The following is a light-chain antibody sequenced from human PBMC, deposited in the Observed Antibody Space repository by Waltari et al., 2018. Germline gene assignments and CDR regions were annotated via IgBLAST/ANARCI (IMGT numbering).Light chain of an antibody. CDR2: WAS. CDR1: QNVLYRSNSKNY. CDR3: QQYYDTPWT. J-gene: IGKJ1*01. V-gene: IGKV4-1*01. Sequence: DIVMTQSPDSLAVYLGERATINFKSSQNVLYRSNSKNYLAWYQEKPGQPPKVLIYWASTREYGVPDRFTGSGSGTDFTLTISSLQAEDVAVYYCQQYYDTPWTFGQGTKVEIK.